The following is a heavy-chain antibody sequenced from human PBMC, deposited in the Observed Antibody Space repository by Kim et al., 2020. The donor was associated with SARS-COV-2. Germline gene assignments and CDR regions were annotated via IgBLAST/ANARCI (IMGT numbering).Heavy chain of an antibody. J-gene: IGHJ6*02. CDR1: GFSISDYY. CDR2: VRSSRNDNSR. V-gene: IGHV3-72*01. CDR3: VRVDGHYYAMDV. Sequence: GGSLRLSCAASGFSISDYYMDWVRRAPGKGLEWVGRVRSSRNDNSREYAASVRGRATVSRDDSKNSLYLEMTSLKAEDAAVYYCVRVDGHYYAMDVWGQGTTVTVSS.